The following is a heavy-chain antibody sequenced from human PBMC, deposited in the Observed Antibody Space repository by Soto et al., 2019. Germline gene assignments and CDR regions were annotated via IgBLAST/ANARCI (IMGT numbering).Heavy chain of an antibody. CDR2: IWYDGSNK. CDR1: GFTFSSYG. Sequence: QVQLVESGGGVVQPGRSLRLSCAASGFTFSSYGMHWVRQAPGKGLEWVAVIWYDGSNKYYADSVKGRFTISRDNSKNTRYVQMNSLRGEDTAVYYCARDEGGQLDYWGQGTLVTVSS. CDR3: ARDEGGQLDY. J-gene: IGHJ4*02. V-gene: IGHV3-33*01. D-gene: IGHD3-16*01.